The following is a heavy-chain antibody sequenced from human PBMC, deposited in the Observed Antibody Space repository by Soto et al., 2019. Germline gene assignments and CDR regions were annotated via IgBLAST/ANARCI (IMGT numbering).Heavy chain of an antibody. J-gene: IGHJ4*02. Sequence: GASVKVSCKASGYTFTGYYMHWVRQAPGQGLEWMGWINPNSGGTNYAQKFQGRVTMTRDTSISTAYMELSSLRSEDTAVYYCARVSPRRGSDYSGQGPLVTLSS. V-gene: IGHV1-2*02. CDR2: INPNSGGT. D-gene: IGHD6-6*01. CDR1: GYTFTGYY. CDR3: ARVSPRRGSDY.